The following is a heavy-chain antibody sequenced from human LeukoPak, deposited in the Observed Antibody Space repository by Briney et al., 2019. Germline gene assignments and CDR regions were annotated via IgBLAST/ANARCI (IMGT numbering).Heavy chain of an antibody. CDR3: ARTYPGYSYGDY. V-gene: IGHV1-18*01. D-gene: IGHD5-18*01. CDR1: GYTFTSYG. J-gene: IGHJ4*02. CDR2: ISAYNGNT. Sequence: ASVKVSCKASGYTFTSYGISWVRQAPGQGLEWMGWISAYNGNTNYAQKLQGRVTMTTDTSTSTAFMELRSLRSDDTAVYYCARTYPGYSYGDYWGQGTLVTVSS.